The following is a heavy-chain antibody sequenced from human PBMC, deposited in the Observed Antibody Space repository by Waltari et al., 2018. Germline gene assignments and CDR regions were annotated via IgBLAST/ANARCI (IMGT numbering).Heavy chain of an antibody. CDR3: ARVGEGRGYLYYFDY. Sequence: QVQLVQSGAEVKTPGASVKDSCKASGYTFTSHDSNWVRQATGQGLEWMGWMNPNSGNTGYAQKFQGRVTITRNTSISTAYMELSSLRSEDTAVYYCARVGEGRGYLYYFDYWGQGTLVTVSS. V-gene: IGHV1-8*03. CDR2: MNPNSGNT. D-gene: IGHD3-16*01. J-gene: IGHJ4*02. CDR1: GYTFTSHD.